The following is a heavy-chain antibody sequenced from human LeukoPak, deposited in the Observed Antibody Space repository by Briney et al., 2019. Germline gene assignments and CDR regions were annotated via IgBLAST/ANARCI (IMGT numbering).Heavy chain of an antibody. CDR1: GFTFSTYW. CDR3: ARGDTIVGGNWFGP. J-gene: IGHJ5*02. D-gene: IGHD3-22*01. CDR2: IKEDGSEK. V-gene: IGHV3-7*01. Sequence: PGGSLRLSCAASGFTFSTYWMSWVRQAPGKGLEWVANIKEDGSEKYYGDSVKGRFTISRDNATNSLYLEMNSLRAEDTAVYYCARGDTIVGGNWFGPWGQGTLVTVSS.